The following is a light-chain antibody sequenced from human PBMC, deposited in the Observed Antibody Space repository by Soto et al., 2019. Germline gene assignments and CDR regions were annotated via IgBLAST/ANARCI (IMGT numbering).Light chain of an antibody. Sequence: DIVMTQSPDSLAVSLGERATINCKSSQSVLYRLNNKNYLGRYQQKPGQPPKLIIYWASTRESGVPDRFSGSGSGTDFTLTISGLQAEDVAVYYCQQYYNTPLTFGQGTKLEIK. V-gene: IGKV4-1*01. CDR3: QQYYNTPLT. CDR1: QSVLYRLNNKNY. J-gene: IGKJ2*01. CDR2: WAS.